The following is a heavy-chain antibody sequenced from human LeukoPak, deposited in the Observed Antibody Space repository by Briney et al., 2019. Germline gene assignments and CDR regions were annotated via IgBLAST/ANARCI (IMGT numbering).Heavy chain of an antibody. V-gene: IGHV4-59*01. Sequence: PSETLSLTCSVSGVSISGYYWSWIRQPPGKGLEWIGYIHYSGSTNYNPSLKSRVTISVDTSKNQFSLKLSSVTAADTAVYYCARGGDGSGTTFNYWGQGTLVTVSS. D-gene: IGHD3-10*01. J-gene: IGHJ4*02. CDR2: IHYSGST. CDR1: GVSISGYY. CDR3: ARGGDGSGTTFNY.